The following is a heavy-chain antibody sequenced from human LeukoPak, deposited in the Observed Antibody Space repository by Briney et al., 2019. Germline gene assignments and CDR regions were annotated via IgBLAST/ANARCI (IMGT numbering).Heavy chain of an antibody. CDR1: GFTFSNYY. J-gene: IGHJ1*01. V-gene: IGHV3-11*01. Sequence: GSLRLSCAASGFTFSNYYMTWIRQAPGKGLQWISFISDSGNTIYYADSVEGRFIISRDNAKNSLYLQMHSLRAEDTAMYYCARSTLPGRSGRTEFFQHWGQGTLVTVSS. D-gene: IGHD6-19*01. CDR3: ARSTLPGRSGRTEFFQH. CDR2: ISDSGNTI.